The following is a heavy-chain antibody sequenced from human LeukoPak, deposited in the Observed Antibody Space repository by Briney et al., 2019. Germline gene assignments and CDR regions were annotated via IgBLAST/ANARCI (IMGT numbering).Heavy chain of an antibody. CDR2: IYYSGST. Sequence: SETLSPTCTVSGGSISSYYWSWLRQPPGKGLEWIGYIYYSGSTNYNPSLKSRVTISVDTSKNQFSLKLSSVTAADAAVYYCARSSSWPRVNNWFDPWGQGTLVTVSS. D-gene: IGHD6-13*01. CDR1: GGSISSYY. J-gene: IGHJ5*02. V-gene: IGHV4-59*01. CDR3: ARSSSWPRVNNWFDP.